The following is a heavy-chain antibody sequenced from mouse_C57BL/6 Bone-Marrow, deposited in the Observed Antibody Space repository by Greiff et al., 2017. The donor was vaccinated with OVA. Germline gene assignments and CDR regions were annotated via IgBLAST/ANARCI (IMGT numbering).Heavy chain of an antibody. Sequence: VQLQQSGPELVKPGASVKISCKASGYSFTDYNMNWVKPSNGKSLEWIGVITPNYGTTSYTPKFKGKATLTVDQSSSTAYMQLNSLTSEDSAVYYCARPGSNWAWCAYWGQGTLVTVSA. CDR2: ITPNYGTT. CDR3: ARPGSNWAWCAY. CDR1: GYSFTDYN. V-gene: IGHV1-39*01. J-gene: IGHJ3*01. D-gene: IGHD4-1*01.